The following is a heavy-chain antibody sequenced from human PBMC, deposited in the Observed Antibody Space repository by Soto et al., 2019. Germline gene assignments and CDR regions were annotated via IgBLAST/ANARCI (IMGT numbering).Heavy chain of an antibody. Sequence: GESLKISCNGSGYSFTSYWINWVRQMPGKGLEWMGGIDPSDSYTNYSPSLEGHVTISVDKSISIAYLQWSSLKASDTAMYYCASDTSSSGAGGLDVWGQGTTVTVSS. D-gene: IGHD6-6*01. J-gene: IGHJ6*02. V-gene: IGHV5-10-1*01. CDR3: ASDTSSSGAGGLDV. CDR2: IDPSDSYT. CDR1: GYSFTSYW.